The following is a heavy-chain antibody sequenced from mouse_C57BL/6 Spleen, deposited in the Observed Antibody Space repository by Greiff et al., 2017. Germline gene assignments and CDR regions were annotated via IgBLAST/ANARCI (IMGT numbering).Heavy chain of an antibody. V-gene: IGHV14-2*01. CDR3: ARAGSNYVEYFDY. J-gene: IGHJ2*01. CDR2: IDPEDGET. D-gene: IGHD2-5*01. Sequence: VQLQQSGAELVKPGASVKLSCTASGFNIKDYYMHWVKQRTEQGLEWIGGIDPEDGETKYAPQFQGKDTITADTSSNTAYLQLSSLTSEDTAVYYCARAGSNYVEYFDYWGQGTTLTVSS. CDR1: GFNIKDYY.